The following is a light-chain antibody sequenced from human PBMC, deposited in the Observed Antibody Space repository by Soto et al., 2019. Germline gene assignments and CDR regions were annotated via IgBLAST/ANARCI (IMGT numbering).Light chain of an antibody. J-gene: IGLJ2*01. CDR1: SSDADAYNY. CDR2: DVS. Sequence: QSARTQPASVSGSPGQSIIISCTGTSSDADAYNYVSWYQHHPGKAPKLLIYDVSNRPSGISNRFSGSKSGNTASLTISGLQPEDEADYFCSSYTSSTILFGGGT. V-gene: IGLV2-14*03. CDR3: SSYTSSTIL.